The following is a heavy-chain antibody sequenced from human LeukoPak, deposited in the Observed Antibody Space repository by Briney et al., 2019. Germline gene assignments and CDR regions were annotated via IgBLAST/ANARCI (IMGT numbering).Heavy chain of an antibody. D-gene: IGHD2-2*01. CDR3: ARARGPTTRIVVVPAASSFGY. CDR1: GGSISSSSYY. J-gene: IGHJ4*02. Sequence: SETLSLTCTVSGGSISSSSYYWGWIRQPPGKGLEWIGSIYYSGSTYYNPSLKSRVTISVDTSKNQFSLKLSSVTAADTAVYYCARARGPTTRIVVVPAASSFGYWGQGTLVTVSS. V-gene: IGHV4-39*07. CDR2: IYYSGST.